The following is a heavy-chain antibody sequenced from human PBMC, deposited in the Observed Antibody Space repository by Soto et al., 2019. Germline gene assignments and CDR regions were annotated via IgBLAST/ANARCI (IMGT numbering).Heavy chain of an antibody. CDR1: GGSISSGGYY. CDR3: ARDWRGYSYGYYYYYGMDG. V-gene: IGHV4-31*03. CDR2: IYYSGST. J-gene: IGHJ6*02. Sequence: SETLSLTCTVSGGSISSGGYYWSWIRQHPGKGLEWIGYIYYSGSTYYNPSLKSRVTISVDTSKNQFSLKLSSVTAADTAVYYCARDWRGYSYGYYYYYGMDGWGQGTTVTVSS. D-gene: IGHD5-18*01.